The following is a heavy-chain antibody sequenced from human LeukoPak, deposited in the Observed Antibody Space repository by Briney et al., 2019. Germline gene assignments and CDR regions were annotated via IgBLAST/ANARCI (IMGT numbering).Heavy chain of an antibody. V-gene: IGHV3-48*04. D-gene: IGHD1-26*01. J-gene: IGHJ4*02. CDR2: ISSSSGTI. CDR1: GFTFRTYT. CDR3: ARDMYSGSYSLDY. Sequence: PGGSLRLSCAASGFTFRTYTLSWVRQAPGKGLERVSYISSSSGTIYYADSVRGRFTISRDNAKNSLYLQMNSLRAEDTAVYYCARDMYSGSYSLDYWGQGTLVTVSS.